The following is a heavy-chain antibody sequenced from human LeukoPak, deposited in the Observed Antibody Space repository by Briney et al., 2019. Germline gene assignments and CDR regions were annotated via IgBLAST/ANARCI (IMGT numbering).Heavy chain of an antibody. CDR1: GYTFTSYG. V-gene: IGHV1-18*01. CDR3: ARGEAYYDFWSGYQEYFQH. Sequence: ASVKVSCKASGYTFTSYGISWVRQAPGQGLEWMGWISAYNGNTNYAQKLQGRVTMATDTSTSTAYMELRSLRSDDTAVYYRARGEAYYDFWSGYQEYFQHWGQGTLVTVSS. CDR2: ISAYNGNT. J-gene: IGHJ1*01. D-gene: IGHD3-3*01.